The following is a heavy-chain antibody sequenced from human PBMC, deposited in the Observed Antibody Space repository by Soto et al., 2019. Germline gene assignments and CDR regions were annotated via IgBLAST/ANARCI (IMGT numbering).Heavy chain of an antibody. J-gene: IGHJ5*02. CDR2: IYYSGST. V-gene: IGHV4-31*03. Sequence: SETLSLTCTVSGGSISIGGYYLSWIRQHPGKGLEWIGYIYYSGSTYYNPSLKSRVTISVDTSKNQFSLKLSSVTAAETAVYYCARSLGSRSNWFDPWGQGTVVTLFS. CDR3: ARSLGSRSNWFDP. CDR1: GGSISIGGYY. D-gene: IGHD6-13*01.